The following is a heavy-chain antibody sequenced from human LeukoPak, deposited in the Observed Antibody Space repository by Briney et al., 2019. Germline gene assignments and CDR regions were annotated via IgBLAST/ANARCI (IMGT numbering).Heavy chain of an antibody. Sequence: ASVKVSCKASGYTFTSYAMNWVRQAPGRGLEWMGWINTNTGNPTYAQDFTGRFVFSLDTSVSTAYLQISSLKAEDTAVYYCAREDYGDRHDAFDIWGQGTMVTVSS. J-gene: IGHJ3*02. D-gene: IGHD4-17*01. CDR2: INTNTGNP. V-gene: IGHV7-4-1*02. CDR3: AREDYGDRHDAFDI. CDR1: GYTFTSYA.